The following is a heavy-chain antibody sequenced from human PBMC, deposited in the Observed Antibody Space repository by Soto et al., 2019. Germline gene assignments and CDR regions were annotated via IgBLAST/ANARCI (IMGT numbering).Heavy chain of an antibody. Sequence: GGSLRLSCAASGFTFSSYWMSWVRQAPGRGLEWMANIKYDGSEKYYVDSVKGRLTISRGNAKNSLYLQMNSLRAEDTAVYYCASSPHKDSRPDYWGPGTLVTVSS. CDR3: ASSPHKDSRPDY. V-gene: IGHV3-7*03. CDR1: GFTFSSYW. D-gene: IGHD3-22*01. J-gene: IGHJ4*02. CDR2: IKYDGSEK.